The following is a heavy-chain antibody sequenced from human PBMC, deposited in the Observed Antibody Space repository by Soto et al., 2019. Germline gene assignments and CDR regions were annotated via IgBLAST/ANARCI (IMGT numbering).Heavy chain of an antibody. J-gene: IGHJ4*02. CDR1: GGSISSGAYF. V-gene: IGHV4-30-4*01. CDR2: IYYTGST. CDR3: ARDDGYYRLYDY. Sequence: QVRLQESGPGLVKPSQTLSLTCTVSGGSISSGAYFWSWVRQPPGKGLEWIGYIYYTGSTSYNPSLKSRITMSVDTSKNQFSLKVSSVTAADTAVYCCARDDGYYRLYDYWGQGTLVTVSS. D-gene: IGHD3-3*01.